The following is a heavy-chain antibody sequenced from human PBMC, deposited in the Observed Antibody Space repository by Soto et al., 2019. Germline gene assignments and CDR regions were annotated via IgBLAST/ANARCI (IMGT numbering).Heavy chain of an antibody. D-gene: IGHD3-3*01. V-gene: IGHV1-69*13. CDR2: IIPIFGTA. CDR1: GGTFSSYA. CDR3: ARDPACYDFWSGRMDV. Sequence: ASVKVSCKASGGTFSSYAISWVRQAPGQGLEWMGGIIPIFGTANYAQKFQGRVTITADESTSTAYMELSSLRSEDTAVYYCARDPACYDFWSGRMDVWGQGTTVTVSS. J-gene: IGHJ6*02.